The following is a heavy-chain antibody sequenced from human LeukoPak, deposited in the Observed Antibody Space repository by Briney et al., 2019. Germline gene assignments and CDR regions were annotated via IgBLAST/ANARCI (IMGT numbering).Heavy chain of an antibody. D-gene: IGHD3-10*01. J-gene: IGHJ4*02. CDR1: GGSISSYY. V-gene: IGHV4-59*01. Sequence: SETLSLTCTVSGGSISSYYWSWIRQPPGKGLEWIGYIYYSGSTNYNPSLKSRVTISADTSKNQFSLKLSSVTAADTAVYYCARDRGNGYIDYWGQGTLVTVSS. CDR3: ARDRGNGYIDY. CDR2: IYYSGST.